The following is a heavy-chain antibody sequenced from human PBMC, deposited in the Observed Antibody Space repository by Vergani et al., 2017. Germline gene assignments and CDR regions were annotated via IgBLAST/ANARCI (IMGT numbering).Heavy chain of an antibody. J-gene: IGHJ6*02. CDR2: IIPIFGTA. D-gene: IGHD2-2*01. CDR1: GGTFSSYA. Sequence: QVQLVQSGAEVKKPGSSVKVSCKASGGTFSSYAISWVRQAPGQGLEWMGRIIPIFGTANYAQKFQGRVTITADESTSTAYMELNSLRAEDTAVYYCARDEGDIVVVPAVNYYYGMDVWGQGTTVTVSS. CDR3: ARDEGDIVVVPAVNYYYGMDV. V-gene: IGHV1-69*18.